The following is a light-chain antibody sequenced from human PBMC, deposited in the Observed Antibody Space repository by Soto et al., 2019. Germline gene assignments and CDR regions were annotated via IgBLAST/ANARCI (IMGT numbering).Light chain of an antibody. CDR1: HDGSRN. CDR3: QQYGSMLS. J-gene: IGKJ4*01. V-gene: IGKV1-33*01. Sequence: DIQMTQSPPSLSASVGDRVTTACQSSHDGSRNLNWFQQKPGEAPKLLTYDASNLARGVPSRFSGSGSGTDFTLTISSQQPEDVATYYCQQYGSMLSFGGGTEVDLK. CDR2: DAS.